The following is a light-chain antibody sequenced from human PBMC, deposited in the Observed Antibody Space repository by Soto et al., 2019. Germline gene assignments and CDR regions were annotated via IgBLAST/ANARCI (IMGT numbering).Light chain of an antibody. J-gene: IGKJ5*01. V-gene: IGKV3-20*01. Sequence: MMMTQSPATLSVSPGERVTLSCRASQSVTSNYLAWYQQKPGQAPRLLISGASSRATGIPDRFSGSGSGTDLTLTISRLEPEDFALYYCQHYVERSPITFGQGTRLEIK. CDR1: QSVTSNY. CDR2: GAS. CDR3: QHYVERSPIT.